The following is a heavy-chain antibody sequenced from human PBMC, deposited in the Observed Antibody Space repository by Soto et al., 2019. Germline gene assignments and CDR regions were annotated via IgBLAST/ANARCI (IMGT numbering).Heavy chain of an antibody. Sequence: QVQLVESGGGLVKPGGSLRLSCAVSGFTFSNYYMAWIRQAPGKGLEWVSYISTSGTSTFYADSVKDRFTISRDNAENSLFLQMDILRVEDMAVYFCARDGVVLRAGFDSWGQGSLVTVAS. CDR2: ISTSGTST. J-gene: IGHJ4*02. CDR3: ARDGVVLRAGFDS. CDR1: GFTFSNYY. V-gene: IGHV3-11*01. D-gene: IGHD3-3*01.